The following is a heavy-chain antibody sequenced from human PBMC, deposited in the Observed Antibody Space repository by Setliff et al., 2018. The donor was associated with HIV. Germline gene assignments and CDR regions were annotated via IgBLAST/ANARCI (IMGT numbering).Heavy chain of an antibody. Sequence: LSLTCSVSGDSVNSGNYHWAWIRQPAGKGLEWIGHIYTSGSPHYKSSLTSRLTISLDTSRNQFSLKLTSVTAADSATYYCARWVYNSAWSLDYWGQGTLVTVSS. V-gene: IGHV4-61*09. D-gene: IGHD6-19*01. CDR3: ARWVYNSAWSLDY. J-gene: IGHJ4*02. CDR2: IYTSGSP. CDR1: GDSVNSGNYH.